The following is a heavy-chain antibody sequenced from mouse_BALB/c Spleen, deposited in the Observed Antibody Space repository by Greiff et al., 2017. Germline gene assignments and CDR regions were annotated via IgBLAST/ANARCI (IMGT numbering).Heavy chain of an antibody. V-gene: IGHV1-87*01. CDR2: IYPGDGDT. CDR1: GYTFTSYW. CDR3: AKNWGFDY. D-gene: IGHD4-1*01. J-gene: IGHJ2*01. Sequence: QVQLQQSGAELARPGASVKLSCKASGYTFTSYWMQWVKQRPGQGLEWIGAIYPGDGDTRYTQKFKGKATLTADKSSSTAYMQLSRLASEDSAVYYSAKNWGFDYWGQGTTLTVSS.